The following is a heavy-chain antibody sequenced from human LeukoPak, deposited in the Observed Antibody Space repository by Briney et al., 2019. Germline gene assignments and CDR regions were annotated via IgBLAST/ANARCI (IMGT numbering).Heavy chain of an antibody. Sequence: GESLQISCKGSGYNFATYWIGWVRQLPGKGLELMGVIYPGDSDTSYSPSFQGQVTISADKSISTAYLQWSRLKDSDTAIYYCARSLPGTMLREYGMDFGGRGPTVTISS. CDR3: ARSLPGTMLREYGMDF. V-gene: IGHV5-51*01. CDR1: GYNFATYW. J-gene: IGHJ6*02. CDR2: IYPGDSDT. D-gene: IGHD3-10*01.